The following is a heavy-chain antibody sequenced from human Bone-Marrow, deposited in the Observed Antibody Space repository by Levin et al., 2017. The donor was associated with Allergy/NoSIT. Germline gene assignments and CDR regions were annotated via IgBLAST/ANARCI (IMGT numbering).Heavy chain of an antibody. D-gene: IGHD2-21*01. CDR2: IFYSGSGNI. CDR3: ARVHIGLMKAGPFDF. V-gene: IGHV4-39*07. J-gene: IGHJ4*01. Sequence: ASETLSLTCNVSGGSISTISSYWGWIRQPPGKGLEWIGNIFYSGSGNIYYNPSLKSRVTMSIDSSKSQFSLRLRSVTAADTAIYYCARVHIGLMKAGPFDFWGQGSPVTVSS. CDR1: GGSISTISSY.